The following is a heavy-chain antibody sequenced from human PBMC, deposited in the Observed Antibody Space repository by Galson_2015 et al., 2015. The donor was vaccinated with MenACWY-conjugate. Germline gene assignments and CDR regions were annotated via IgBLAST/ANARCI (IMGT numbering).Heavy chain of an antibody. J-gene: IGHJ6*03. D-gene: IGHD2-2*01. CDR1: GDTLTDLS. CDR3: ATNFNQLILLPVPTNYYMNV. V-gene: IGHV1-24*01. Sequence: SVKVSCKVSGDTLTDLSIDWVRQAPGKGLEWMGGFDPEDAETIYAQQWKGRVTMTEDISTDTAYMEMSSLRSEDTAVYYCATNFNQLILLPVPTNYYMNVWGKGTTVTVSS. CDR2: FDPEDAET.